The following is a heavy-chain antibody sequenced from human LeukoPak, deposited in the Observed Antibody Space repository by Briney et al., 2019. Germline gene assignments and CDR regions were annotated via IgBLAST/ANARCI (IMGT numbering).Heavy chain of an antibody. J-gene: IGHJ4*02. CDR1: GGTFSSYA. CDR3: ASPSRYYDSSGYYPFDY. Sequence: SVKVSCKASGGTFSSYAISWVRQAPGQGLEWMGRIIPILGIANYAQKSQGRVTITADKSTSTAYMELSSLRSEDTAVYYCASPSRYYDSSGYYPFDYWGQGTLVTVSS. D-gene: IGHD3-22*01. CDR2: IIPILGIA. V-gene: IGHV1-69*04.